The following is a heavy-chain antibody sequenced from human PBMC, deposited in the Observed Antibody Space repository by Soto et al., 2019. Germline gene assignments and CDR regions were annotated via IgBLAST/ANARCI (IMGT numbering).Heavy chain of an antibody. D-gene: IGHD6-13*01. Sequence: SVKVSCKASGGTFSSYTISWVRQAPGQGLEWMGRITPILGIANYAQKFQGRVTITADKSTSTAYMELSSLRSEDTAVYYCARESSSRCHDYWGQGTLVTVSS. CDR1: GGTFSSYT. CDR2: ITPILGIA. J-gene: IGHJ4*02. V-gene: IGHV1-69*04. CDR3: ARESSSRCHDY.